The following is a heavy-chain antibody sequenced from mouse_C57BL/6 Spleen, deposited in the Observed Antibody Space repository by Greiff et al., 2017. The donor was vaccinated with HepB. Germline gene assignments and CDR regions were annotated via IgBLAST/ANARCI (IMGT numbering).Heavy chain of an antibody. Sequence: QVQLQQPGTELVKPGASVKLSCKASGYTFTSYWMHWVKQRPGQGLEWIGNINPSNGGTNYNEKFKSKATLTVDKSSSTAYMQLSSLTSEDSAVYYCARGFVTTVARYYCDYWGQGTTLTVAS. D-gene: IGHD1-1*01. CDR3: ARGFVTTVARYYCDY. CDR1: GYTFTSYW. V-gene: IGHV1-53*01. CDR2: INPSNGGT. J-gene: IGHJ2*01.